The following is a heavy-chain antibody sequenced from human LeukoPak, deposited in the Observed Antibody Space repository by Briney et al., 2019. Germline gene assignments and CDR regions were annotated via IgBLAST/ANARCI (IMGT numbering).Heavy chain of an antibody. CDR3: ASGGVLPYYYYYGMDV. CDR1: GFTFSSYG. V-gene: IGHV3-33*01. Sequence: GGSLRLSCAASGFTFSSYGMHWVRQAPGKGLEWVAVIWYDGSNKYYADSVKGRFTISRDNSKNTLYLQMNSLRAEDTAVYYCASGGVLPYYYYYGMDVWGQGTTVTVSS. D-gene: IGHD2-15*01. CDR2: IWYDGSNK. J-gene: IGHJ6*02.